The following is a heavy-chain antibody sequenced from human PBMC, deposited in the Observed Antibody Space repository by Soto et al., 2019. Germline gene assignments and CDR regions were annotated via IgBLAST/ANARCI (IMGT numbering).Heavy chain of an antibody. J-gene: IGHJ4*02. V-gene: IGHV3-21*06. CDR1: GFTFTRYS. Sequence: GGSLRLSCTASGFTFTRYSMNWVRQAPGKGLEWVSSISSTTNYIYYGDSMKGRFTISRDNAKNSLYLEMNSLGAEDTAVYYCARESEDLTSNFDYWGQGTLVTVSS. CDR2: ISSTTNYI. CDR3: ARESEDLTSNFDY.